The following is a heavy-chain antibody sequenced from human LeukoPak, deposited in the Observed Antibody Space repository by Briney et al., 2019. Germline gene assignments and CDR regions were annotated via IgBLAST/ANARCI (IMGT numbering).Heavy chain of an antibody. CDR2: VNHSGST. V-gene: IGHV4-34*01. Sequence: KASETLSLTCAVYGGSFSGYYWSWIRQPPGKGLEWIGEVNHSGSTNYNPSLKSRVTISVDMSKNQFSLKLISVTAADTAVYYCARYSSGSYYMDVWGKGTTVTISS. CDR1: GGSFSGYY. D-gene: IGHD6-19*01. CDR3: ARYSSGSYYMDV. J-gene: IGHJ6*03.